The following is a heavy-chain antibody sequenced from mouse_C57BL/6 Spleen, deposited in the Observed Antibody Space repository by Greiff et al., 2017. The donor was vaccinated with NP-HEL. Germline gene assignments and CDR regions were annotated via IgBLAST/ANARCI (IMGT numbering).Heavy chain of an antibody. D-gene: IGHD1-1*01. CDR3: ARSPITTVVDWDFDV. CDR2: IHPNSGST. Sequence: QVQLQQPGAELVKPGASVKLSCKASGYTFTSYWMHWVKQRPGQGLEWIGMIHPNSGSTNYNEKFKSKATLTVDKSSSTAYMQLSSLTSEDSAVYYCARSPITTVVDWDFDVWGTGTTVTVSS. V-gene: IGHV1-64*01. CDR1: GYTFTSYW. J-gene: IGHJ1*03.